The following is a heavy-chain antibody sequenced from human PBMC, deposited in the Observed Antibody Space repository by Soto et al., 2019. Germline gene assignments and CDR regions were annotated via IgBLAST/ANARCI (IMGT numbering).Heavy chain of an antibody. CDR3: ARAPGIAAAGGGGFDY. CDR1: GGSISSGGYS. V-gene: IGHV4-30-2*01. Sequence: SETLSLTCAVSGGSISSGGYSWSWIRQPPGKGLEWIGYIYHSGSTYYNPSLKSRVTISVDRSKNQFSLKLSSVTAADTAVYYCARAPGIAAAGGGGFDYWGQGTLVTVSS. J-gene: IGHJ4*02. CDR2: IYHSGST. D-gene: IGHD6-13*01.